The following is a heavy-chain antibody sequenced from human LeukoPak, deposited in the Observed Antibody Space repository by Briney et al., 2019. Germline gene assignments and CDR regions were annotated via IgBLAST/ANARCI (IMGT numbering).Heavy chain of an antibody. CDR1: GYSISSGYY. Sequence: SETLSLTCAVSGYSISSGYYWGWIRQPPGKGLEWIGSIYHSGSTYYNPSLKSRVTISVDTSKNQFSLRLSSVTAADTAVYYCARVGYSGYEPYDYWGQGTLVTVSS. J-gene: IGHJ4*02. CDR2: IYHSGST. CDR3: ARVGYSGYEPYDY. V-gene: IGHV4-38-2*01. D-gene: IGHD5-12*01.